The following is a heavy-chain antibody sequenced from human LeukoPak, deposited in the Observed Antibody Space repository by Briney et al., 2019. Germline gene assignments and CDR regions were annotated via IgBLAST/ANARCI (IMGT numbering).Heavy chain of an antibody. V-gene: IGHV1-46*01. CDR2: INPRGGST. J-gene: IGHJ4*02. CDR1: GFSFTRYF. D-gene: IGHD2-21*02. Sequence: ASVKISCRGSGFSFTRYFMHWVRQAPGQGLQWMGIINPRGGSTDYAQKFQGRVTMTSDTSTSTVYMELKSLRSEDTAVYFCARVGATGATADNWGQGTLVTVSS. CDR3: ARVGATGATADN.